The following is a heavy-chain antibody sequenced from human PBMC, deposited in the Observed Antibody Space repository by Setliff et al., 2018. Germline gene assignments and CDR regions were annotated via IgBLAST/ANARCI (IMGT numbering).Heavy chain of an antibody. D-gene: IGHD4-17*01. CDR2: INQGGGAQ. CDR1: GFTFSSLW. CDR3: ARDPNGDYVGAFDP. V-gene: IGHV3-7*03. Sequence: GGSLRLSCAASGFTFSSLWMSWVRQAPGKGLEWVANINQGGGAQFYVDSVKGRFTISRDNAKNTLYLQMSSLRAEDTASYYCARDPNGDYVGAFDPWGQGILVTVSS. J-gene: IGHJ5*02.